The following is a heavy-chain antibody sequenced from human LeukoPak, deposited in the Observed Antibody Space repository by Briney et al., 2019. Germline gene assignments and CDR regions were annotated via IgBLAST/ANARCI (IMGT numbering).Heavy chain of an antibody. CDR3: ARDYYDVLTGPSYYFGY. D-gene: IGHD3-9*01. CDR1: GFTFSSYA. V-gene: IGHV3-23*01. J-gene: IGHJ4*02. CDR2: ISGSGDIT. Sequence: GGSLRLSCAASGFTFSSYAMTWVRQAPGKGLEWVSGISGSGDITYSADSVKGRFTISRDNAKNSLYLQMNSLRAEDTAVYYCARDYYDVLTGPSYYFGYWGQGTLVTVSS.